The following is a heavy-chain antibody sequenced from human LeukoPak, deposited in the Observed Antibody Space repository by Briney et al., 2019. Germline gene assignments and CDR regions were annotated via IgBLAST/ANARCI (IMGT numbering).Heavy chain of an antibody. CDR2: IYYSGST. CDR3: ARVKVGAINFDY. D-gene: IGHD1-26*01. Sequence: SETLSLTCTVSGGSISSGGYYWSWIRQHPGKGLEWIGYIYYSGSTYYNPSLKSRVTISVDTSKNQFSLRLSSVTAADTAVYYCARVKVGAINFDYWGQGTLVTVSS. V-gene: IGHV4-31*03. CDR1: GGSISSGGYY. J-gene: IGHJ4*02.